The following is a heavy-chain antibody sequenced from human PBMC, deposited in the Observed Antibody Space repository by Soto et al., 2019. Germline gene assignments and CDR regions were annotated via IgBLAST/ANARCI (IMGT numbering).Heavy chain of an antibody. D-gene: IGHD1-26*01. V-gene: IGHV3-30-3*01. CDR2: TSHDGSNK. J-gene: IGHJ1*01. CDR3: AREFGLSAGGSTRGYFLH. CDR1: GFSFSSYA. Sequence: QVQLVESGGGVVQPGRSLRLSCAASGFSFSSYAMNWVRHVPGKGLEWVAFTSHDGSNKYNPDSVKGRFTLSRDNSKNTLYLEMNSLRVEDTAVYYCAREFGLSAGGSTRGYFLHWGQGTLVTVSS.